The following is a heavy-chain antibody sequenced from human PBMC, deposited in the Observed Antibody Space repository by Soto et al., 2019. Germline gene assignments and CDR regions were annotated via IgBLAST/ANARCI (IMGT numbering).Heavy chain of an antibody. V-gene: IGHV2-26*01. CDR1: GFSLSNARMG. Sequence: QVTLKESGPVLVKPTETLTLTCTVSGFSLSNARMGVSWIRQPPGKALEWLAHIFSNDEKSYSTSLKSRLTISKDTSKRQVVLTMTNMDPVDTATYYCARIRYSSSWYSQFYFDYWGQGPLVTVSS. J-gene: IGHJ4*02. CDR3: ARIRYSSSWYSQFYFDY. D-gene: IGHD6-13*01. CDR2: IFSNDEK.